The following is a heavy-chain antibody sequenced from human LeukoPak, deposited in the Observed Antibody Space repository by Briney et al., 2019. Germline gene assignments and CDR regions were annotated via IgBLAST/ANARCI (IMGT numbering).Heavy chain of an antibody. D-gene: IGHD6-6*01. CDR2: IYSDNT. CDR3: AKGTVAARQRAPPKERFDP. J-gene: IGHJ5*02. Sequence: GGSLRLSCTVSGFTVSSNSMSWVRQAPGKGLEWVSFIYSDNTHYSDSVKGRFTISRDNAKNSLYLQMNSLRAEDTALYYCAKGTVAARQRAPPKERFDPRGQGTLVTVSS. CDR1: GFTVSSNS. V-gene: IGHV3-53*01.